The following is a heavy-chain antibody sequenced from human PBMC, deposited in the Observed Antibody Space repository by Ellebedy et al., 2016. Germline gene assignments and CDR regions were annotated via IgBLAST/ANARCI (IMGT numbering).Heavy chain of an antibody. CDR1: GFSFSEYY. CDR2: IGGSGDGI. CDR3: VRDHQAHDY. J-gene: IGHJ4*02. Sequence: LSLTCATSGFSFSEYYMSWIRQAPGKGLEWVAYIGGSGDGIYYADSVKGRFTISRDNAKNSLYLQMSSLRPEDTAVYYCVRDHQAHDYWGQGSRVTVSS. V-gene: IGHV3-11*01.